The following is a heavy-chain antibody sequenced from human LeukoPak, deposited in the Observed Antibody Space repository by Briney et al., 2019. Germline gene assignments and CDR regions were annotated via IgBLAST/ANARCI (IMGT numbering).Heavy chain of an antibody. CDR3: ARRGYDFWSAKSPYFDY. CDR2: INHSGST. J-gene: IGHJ4*02. Sequence: PSETLSLTCAVYGGSFGGYYWSWIRQPPGKGLEWIGEINHSGSTNYNPSLKSRVTISVDTSKNQFSLKLSSVTAADTAVYYCARRGYDFWSAKSPYFDYWGQGTLVTVSS. D-gene: IGHD3-3*01. V-gene: IGHV4-34*01. CDR1: GGSFGGYY.